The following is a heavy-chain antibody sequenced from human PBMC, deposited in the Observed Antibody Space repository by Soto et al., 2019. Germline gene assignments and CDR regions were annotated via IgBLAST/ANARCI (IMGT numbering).Heavy chain of an antibody. CDR3: ARVSPYSGSYPPLY. D-gene: IGHD1-26*01. V-gene: IGHV1-3*01. CDR2: INAGNGNT. Sequence: ASVKVSCKASGYTFTSYAMHWVRQAPGQRLEWMGWINAGNGNTKYSQKFQGRVTITRDTSASTAYMELSSPRSEDTAVYYCARVSPYSGSYPPLYWGQGTLVTVSS. J-gene: IGHJ4*02. CDR1: GYTFTSYA.